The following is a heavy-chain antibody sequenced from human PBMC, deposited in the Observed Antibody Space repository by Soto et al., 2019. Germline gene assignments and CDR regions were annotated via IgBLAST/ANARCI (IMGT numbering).Heavy chain of an antibody. CDR3: AKDIRGLRGAYYFDN. CDR2: ISGSGSIT. J-gene: IGHJ4*02. CDR1: GFSFSSYA. D-gene: IGHD3-10*01. Sequence: EVQLLESGGGLVQPGGSLRLSCAASGFSFSSYAMTLVRQAPGKGLEWVSAISGSGSITYYADSVKGRFTISRDNSKNTLDLQMNSLRAEDTAVYYCAKDIRGLRGAYYFDNWGQGILVTVSS. V-gene: IGHV3-23*01.